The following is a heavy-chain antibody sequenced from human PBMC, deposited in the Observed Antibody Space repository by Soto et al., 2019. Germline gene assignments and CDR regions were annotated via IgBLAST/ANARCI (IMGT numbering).Heavy chain of an antibody. V-gene: IGHV3-48*01. D-gene: IGHD3-22*01. CDR3: ARDDYPYYDDSSGYHFDY. Sequence: EVQLVESGGGLVQPGGSLRLSCAASGFTFSTYNMNWVRQAPGKGPEWVSYISDSSSTIHYADSVKGRFTISRDNAKNSPYLKMNSLRAEDTAVYYCARDDYPYYDDSSGYHFDYWGQGALVTVSS. CDR2: ISDSSSTI. J-gene: IGHJ4*02. CDR1: GFTFSTYN.